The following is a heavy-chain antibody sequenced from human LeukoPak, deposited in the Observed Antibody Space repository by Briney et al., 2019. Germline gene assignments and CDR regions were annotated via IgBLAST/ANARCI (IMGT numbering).Heavy chain of an antibody. D-gene: IGHD3-16*01. CDR1: EFTFSSYA. J-gene: IGHJ6*02. V-gene: IGHV3-23*01. CDR3: ASWGRVFLPSYYYYAMDV. Sequence: SGGSLRLSCAASEFTFSSYAMSWVRQAPGKGLEWVSAISGSGGSTYYADSVRGRFTISRDNSKNTLYLQMNSLRAEDTAVYYCASWGRVFLPSYYYYAMDVWGQGTTVTVSS. CDR2: ISGSGGST.